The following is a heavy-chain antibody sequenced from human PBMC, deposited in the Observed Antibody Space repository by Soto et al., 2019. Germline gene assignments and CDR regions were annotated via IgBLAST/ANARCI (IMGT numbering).Heavy chain of an antibody. V-gene: IGHV1-24*01. D-gene: IGHD3-10*01. CDR1: GYTLTELS. CDR2: FDPEDGET. CDR3: ATVDRRSYWFGELLSVPFDY. J-gene: IGHJ4*02. Sequence: ASVKVSCKVSGYTLTELSMHWVRQAPGKGLEWMGGFDPEDGETIYAQKFQGRVTMTEDTSTDTAYMELGSLRSEDTAVYYCATVDRRSYWFGELLSVPFDYWGQGTLVTVSS.